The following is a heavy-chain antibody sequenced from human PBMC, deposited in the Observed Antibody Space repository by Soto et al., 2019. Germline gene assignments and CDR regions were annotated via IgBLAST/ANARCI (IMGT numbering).Heavy chain of an antibody. CDR3: ARRPYYYDSSGYYDY. CDR2: IYYSGGT. J-gene: IGHJ4*02. Sequence: SETLSLTCTVSGGSVSSGSYYWSWIRQPPGKGLEWIGYIYYSGGTNYNPSLKSRVTISVDTSKNQFSLKLSSVTAADSAVYYCARRPYYYDSSGYYDYWGQGTLVTVSS. D-gene: IGHD3-22*01. CDR1: GGSVSSGSYY. V-gene: IGHV4-61*01.